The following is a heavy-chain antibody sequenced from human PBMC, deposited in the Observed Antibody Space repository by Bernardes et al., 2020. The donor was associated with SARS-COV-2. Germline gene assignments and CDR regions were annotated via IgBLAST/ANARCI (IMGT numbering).Heavy chain of an antibody. D-gene: IGHD6-13*01. CDR2: IDYSGST. Sequence: ETLSLTCTVSGGSIGTYYWNWIRRPPGKGLEWIGPIDYSGSTKYNPSLKSRVNIAVDTPKNKFSLNLRSVTAADTAVYYCARSRGRAALSYFNPLGQGTLVTVSS. CDR1: GGSIGTYY. V-gene: IGHV4-59*01. CDR3: ARSRGRAALSYFNP. J-gene: IGHJ5*02.